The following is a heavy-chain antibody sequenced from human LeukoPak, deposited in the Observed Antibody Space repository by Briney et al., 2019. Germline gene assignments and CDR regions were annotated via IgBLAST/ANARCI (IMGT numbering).Heavy chain of an antibody. CDR3: ARDRARDTAMTEFDY. CDR1: GFTFSSYE. J-gene: IGHJ4*02. CDR2: ISSSGGTI. D-gene: IGHD5-18*01. V-gene: IGHV3-48*03. Sequence: LPGGSLRLSCAASGFTFSSYEMNWVRQAPGKGLEWVSYISSSGGTIYYADSVKGRFTISRDNAKNSLYLQMNSLRAEDTAVYYCARDRARDTAMTEFDYWGQGTLVTVSS.